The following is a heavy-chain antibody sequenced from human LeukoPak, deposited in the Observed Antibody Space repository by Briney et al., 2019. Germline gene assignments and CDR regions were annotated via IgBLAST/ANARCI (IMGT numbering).Heavy chain of an antibody. V-gene: IGHV4-4*07. CDR3: ARISSSNWYNERGAFDV. D-gene: IGHD6-13*01. CDR2: IFASGNT. J-gene: IGHJ3*01. Sequence: SETLSLTCTVSGGSISSYSWTWIRQPAGKGLEWIGRIFASGNTYCNPSLKSRVTMSVDTSKNQFSLKLRSVTAADTAVYYCARISSSNWYNERGAFDVWGQGTMVTVSS. CDR1: GGSISSYS.